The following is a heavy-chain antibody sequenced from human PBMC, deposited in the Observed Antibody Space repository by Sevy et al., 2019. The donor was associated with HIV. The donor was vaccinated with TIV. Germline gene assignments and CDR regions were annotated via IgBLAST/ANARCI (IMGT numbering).Heavy chain of an antibody. D-gene: IGHD5-18*01. J-gene: IGHJ4*02. CDR3: ATHGGYRYGSLLDY. Sequence: ASVKVSCKASGYTFSDHFIHWVRQAPGQGLEWMGWINPNSGDTKYAQNFYGRVTLTRDTSIGSGYMELTSLRSDDTAVYYCATHGGYRYGSLLDYWGQGTLVTVSS. CDR2: INPNSGDT. CDR1: GYTFSDHF. V-gene: IGHV1-2*02.